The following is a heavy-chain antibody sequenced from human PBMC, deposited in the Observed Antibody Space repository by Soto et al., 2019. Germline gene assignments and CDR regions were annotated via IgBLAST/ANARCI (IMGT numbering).Heavy chain of an antibody. CDR1: GYSISSGYY. CDR2: IYHSGST. CDR3: ARVDPHYYDSSGYFTFDY. Sequence: SETLSLTCAVSGYSISSGYYWGWIRQPPGKGLEWIGSIYHSGSTYYNPSLESRVTISVDTSKNQLSLKLSSVTAADTAVYYCARVDPHYYDSSGYFTFDYWGQGTLVTVYS. V-gene: IGHV4-38-2*01. J-gene: IGHJ4*02. D-gene: IGHD3-22*01.